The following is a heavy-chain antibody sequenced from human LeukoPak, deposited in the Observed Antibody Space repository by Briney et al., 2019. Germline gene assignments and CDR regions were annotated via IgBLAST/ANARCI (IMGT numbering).Heavy chain of an antibody. CDR3: AKDSSYSSGDY. CDR2: ISYDGSNK. J-gene: IGHJ4*02. CDR1: GFTFSSYG. V-gene: IGHV3-30*18. D-gene: IGHD6-19*01. Sequence: GGSLRRSCAASGFTFSSYGMSWVRQAPGKGLEWVAVISYDGSNKYYADSVKGRFTISRDNSKNTLYLQMNSLRAEDTAVYYCAKDSSYSSGDYWGQGTLVTVSS.